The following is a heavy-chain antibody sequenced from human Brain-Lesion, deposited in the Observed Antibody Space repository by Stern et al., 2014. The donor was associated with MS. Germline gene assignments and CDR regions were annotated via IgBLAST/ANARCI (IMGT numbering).Heavy chain of an antibody. J-gene: IGHJ4*02. CDR3: TRDRLDYGYSYFDY. Sequence: VQLVQSGGGLIETGRSLRLSCTASGFRFGDYAIKWIRQAPGKGLEWVGFIRSKVYGGAAEYAASVKGRFTISRDDSKSIAYLQVNGLKTEDTAVYYCTRDRLDYGYSYFDYWGQGTLVTVSS. CDR2: IRSKVYGGAA. D-gene: IGHD4-17*01. CDR1: GFRFGDYA. V-gene: IGHV3-49*03.